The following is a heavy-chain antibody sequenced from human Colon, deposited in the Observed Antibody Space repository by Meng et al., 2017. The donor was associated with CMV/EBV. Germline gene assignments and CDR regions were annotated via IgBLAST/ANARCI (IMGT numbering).Heavy chain of an antibody. CDR3: ARELARGGY. Sequence: GQQVRYGTEVKKPGASVKVSCKTSGYTFTNFGISWVRQAPGQGLEWMAYISPYNGDTNYAQRFQGRVALTTDTSTSTVYMELGSLTSDDTAMYYCARELARGGYWGQGTLVTVSS. J-gene: IGHJ4*02. CDR2: ISPYNGDT. CDR1: GYTFTNFG. V-gene: IGHV1-18*01.